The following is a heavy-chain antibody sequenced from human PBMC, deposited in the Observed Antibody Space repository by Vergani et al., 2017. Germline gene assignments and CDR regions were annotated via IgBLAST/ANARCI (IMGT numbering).Heavy chain of an antibody. Sequence: VQLQQWGAGLLKPSETLSLTCAVYGGSFSGYYWSWIRQPPGKGLEWVSGISWNSGSIGYADSVKGRFTISRDNAKNSLYLQMNSLRAEDTALYYCANSFSSPGDDAFDIWGQGTMVTVSS. CDR2: ISWNSGSI. J-gene: IGHJ3*02. CDR3: ANSFSSPGDDAFDI. CDR1: GGSFSGYY. V-gene: IGHV3-9*01. D-gene: IGHD3-3*02.